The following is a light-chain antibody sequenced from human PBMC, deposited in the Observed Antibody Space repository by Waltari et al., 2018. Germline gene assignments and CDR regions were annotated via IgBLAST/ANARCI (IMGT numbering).Light chain of an antibody. V-gene: IGLV2-14*01. CDR2: AVR. CDR1: SSDIGAYDY. Sequence: QSGLTQPASVSGSPGQSITISCIGTSSDIGAYDYVSWYQQHPGKAPKLFIYAVRDRPSGGSHRFSGSKSGNAASLTISGLQAEDEATYYCSSPTTRSTQVFGSGTKVTV. CDR3: SSPTTRSTQV. J-gene: IGLJ1*01.